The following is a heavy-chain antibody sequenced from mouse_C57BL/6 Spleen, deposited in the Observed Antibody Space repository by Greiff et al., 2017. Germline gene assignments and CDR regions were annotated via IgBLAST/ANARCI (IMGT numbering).Heavy chain of an antibody. CDR1: GYTFTDYY. CDR2: IYPGSGNT. V-gene: IGHV1-76*01. J-gene: IGHJ4*01. CDR3: ASLLRYAMDY. Sequence: QVQLQQSGAELVRPGASVKLSCKASGYTFTDYYINWVKQRPGQGLEWIARIYPGSGNTYYNEKFKGKATLTAEKSSSTAYMRLSSLTSEDSAVYFYASLLRYAMDYWGQGTSVTVSS. D-gene: IGHD1-1*01.